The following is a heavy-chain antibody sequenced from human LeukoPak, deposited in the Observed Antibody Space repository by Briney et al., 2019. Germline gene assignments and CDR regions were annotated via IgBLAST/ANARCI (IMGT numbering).Heavy chain of an antibody. CDR3: AGDLDFASGYYLHY. J-gene: IGHJ4*02. CDR2: IYHTGTT. Sequence: PSENLSLTCTISGASTSSRGYYWTWVRQHSGKGLEWIGYIYHTGTTYYNPSLRSRITISMGTSKNQFSLKMTSMTAADTAVYYCAGDLDFASGYYLHYWGQGSLVTVSS. CDR1: GASTSSRGYY. V-gene: IGHV4-31*03. D-gene: IGHD3-22*01.